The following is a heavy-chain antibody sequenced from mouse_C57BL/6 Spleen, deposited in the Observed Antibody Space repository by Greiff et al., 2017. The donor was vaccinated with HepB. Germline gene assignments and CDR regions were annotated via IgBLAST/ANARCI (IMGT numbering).Heavy chain of an antibody. CDR3: AREVIYDGYYDWFAY. V-gene: IGHV1-53*01. D-gene: IGHD2-3*01. J-gene: IGHJ3*01. Sequence: QVQLQQPGTELVKPGASVKLSCKASGYTFTSYWMHWVKQRPGQGLEWIGNINPSNGGTNYNEKFKSKATLTVDKSSSTAYMQLSSLTSEDSAVYYWAREVIYDGYYDWFAYWGQGTLVTVSA. CDR2: INPSNGGT. CDR1: GYTFTSYW.